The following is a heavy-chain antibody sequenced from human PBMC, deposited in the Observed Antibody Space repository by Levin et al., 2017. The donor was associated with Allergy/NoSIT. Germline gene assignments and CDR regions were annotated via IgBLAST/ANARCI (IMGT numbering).Heavy chain of an antibody. CDR3: ARGEYSYVSGSPTFDY. V-gene: IGHV4-34*01. D-gene: IGHD3-10*01. CDR2: INHSGST. J-gene: IGHJ4*02. Sequence: SETLSLTCAVYGGSFSGYYWSWIRQPPGKGLEWIGEINHSGSTNYNPSLKSRVTISVDTSKNQFSLKLSSVTAADTAVYYGARGEYSYVSGSPTFDYWGQGTLVTVSS. CDR1: GGSFSGYY.